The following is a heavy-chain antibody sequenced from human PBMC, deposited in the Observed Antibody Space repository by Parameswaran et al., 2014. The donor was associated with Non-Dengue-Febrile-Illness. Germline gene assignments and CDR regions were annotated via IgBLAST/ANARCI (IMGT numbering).Heavy chain of an antibody. CDR1: GYTFTSYG. CDR3: ARPINFNYYDSSGGDYFDY. J-gene: IGHJ4*02. CDR2: ISAYNGNT. V-gene: IGHV1-18*01. Sequence: VKVSCKASGYTFTSYGISWVRQAPGQGLEWMGWISAYNGNTNYAQKLQGRVTMTTDTSTSTAYMELRSLRPDDTAVYYCARPINFNYYDSSGGDYFDYWGQGTLVTVSS. D-gene: IGHD3-22*01.